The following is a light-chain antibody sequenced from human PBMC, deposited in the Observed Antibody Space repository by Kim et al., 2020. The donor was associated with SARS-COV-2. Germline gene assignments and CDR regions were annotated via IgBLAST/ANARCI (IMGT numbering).Light chain of an antibody. V-gene: IGKV1-39*01. CDR2: AAS. CDR1: QSISSY. CDR3: QQNYSTPLT. Sequence: ASGENRVTITCRASQSISSYLNWYQQKPGKAPKLLIYAASSLQSGVPSRFSGSGSGTDFTLTISSLQPEDFATYYCQQNYSTPLTFGGGTKVDIK. J-gene: IGKJ4*01.